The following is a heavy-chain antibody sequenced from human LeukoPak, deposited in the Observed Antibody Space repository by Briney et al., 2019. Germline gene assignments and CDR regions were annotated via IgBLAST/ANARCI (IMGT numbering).Heavy chain of an antibody. CDR1: GFTFSSYW. CDR2: IKRDGSTT. J-gene: IGHJ4*02. V-gene: IGHV3-74*01. Sequence: PGVSLRLSCAASGFTFSSYWMHWVRQAPGKGLVWVSRIKRDGSTTSYADSVKGRFTISRDNAKNTLYLQMNSLRVEDTAVYYCAGGGSITVAGYWGQGTRVTVSS. CDR3: AGGGSITVAGY. D-gene: IGHD6-19*01.